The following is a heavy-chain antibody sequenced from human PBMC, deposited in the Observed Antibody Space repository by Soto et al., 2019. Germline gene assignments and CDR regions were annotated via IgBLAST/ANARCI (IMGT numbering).Heavy chain of an antibody. D-gene: IGHD3-22*01. CDR2: ISGSGGST. V-gene: IGHV3-23*01. Sequence: EVQLLESGGGLVQPGGSLRLSCAASGFTFSSYAMSWVRQAPGKGLEWVSAISGSGGSTYYADSVKGRFTISRDNSKNTLYLQMNSLRAEDTAVYYCAKDRRSITMIVVATYYWGQGTLVTVSS. CDR3: AKDRRSITMIVVATYY. CDR1: GFTFSSYA. J-gene: IGHJ4*02.